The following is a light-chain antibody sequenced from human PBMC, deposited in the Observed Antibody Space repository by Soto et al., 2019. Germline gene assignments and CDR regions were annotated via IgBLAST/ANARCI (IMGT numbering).Light chain of an antibody. CDR2: GAS. J-gene: IGKJ2*01. Sequence: VVVTQSPATLSVSPGERATLSCRASQSVSNNLAWYQQKPGQAPRLLIYGASTRATAIPARFSGSGSGTEFTLTISSLQSEDFAVYFCQQYDNWPYTFGQGTKLEIK. V-gene: IGKV3-15*01. CDR1: QSVSNN. CDR3: QQYDNWPYT.